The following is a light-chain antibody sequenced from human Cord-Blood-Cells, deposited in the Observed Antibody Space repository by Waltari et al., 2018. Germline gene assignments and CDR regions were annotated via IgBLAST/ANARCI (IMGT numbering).Light chain of an antibody. J-gene: IGLJ2*01. CDR2: YDS. CDR3: QVWDSSSVV. V-gene: IGLV3-21*04. CDR1: NIGSKS. Sequence: SYVLTQPPSVSVAPGKTARITCGGNNIGSKSVHWYQQKPGQATVLVIYYDSDRSSGIPERFSGSNSGNTATLTISRVEAGDEADYYCQVWDSSSVVFGGGTKLTVL.